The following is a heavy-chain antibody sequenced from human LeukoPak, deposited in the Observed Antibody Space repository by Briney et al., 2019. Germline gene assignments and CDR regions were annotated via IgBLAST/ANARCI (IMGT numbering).Heavy chain of an antibody. V-gene: IGHV3-21*01. D-gene: IGHD3-22*01. Sequence: KGLELVSSISGRGNYIFYADSVKGRFTISRDSAKNSLSLQMNSLRAEDTAVYYCAKDQGFDYYDSSGYYLDYWGQGTLVTVSS. J-gene: IGHJ4*02. CDR2: ISGRGNYI. CDR3: AKDQGFDYYDSSGYYLDY.